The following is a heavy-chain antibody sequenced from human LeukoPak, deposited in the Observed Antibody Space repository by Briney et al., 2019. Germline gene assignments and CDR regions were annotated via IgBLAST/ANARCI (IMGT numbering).Heavy chain of an antibody. D-gene: IGHD5-18*01. CDR2: IDSDGSST. Sequence: PGGSLRLSRAASGFTFNGYWMHWVRQAPGKGLVWVSRIDSDGSSTTYADSVKGRFTISRDNAKNTLYLQMNSLRAEDTAVYYCANSDTVLGNWGQGTLVTVSS. CDR1: GFTFNGYW. J-gene: IGHJ4*02. V-gene: IGHV3-74*01. CDR3: ANSDTVLGN.